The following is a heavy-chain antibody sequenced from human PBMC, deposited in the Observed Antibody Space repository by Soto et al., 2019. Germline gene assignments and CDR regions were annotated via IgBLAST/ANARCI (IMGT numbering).Heavy chain of an antibody. J-gene: IGHJ4*02. Sequence: SETLSLTCIVSGDPMTKYYWSWLRQPAGKGLEWIGRVYMSGSTNYNPSLKSRVTMSIDTSNNHFSLDLKSVTAADTAVYYCARTVGAAHYFDFWGQGALVTVSS. V-gene: IGHV4-4*07. CDR1: GDPMTKYY. CDR3: ARTVGAAHYFDF. CDR2: VYMSGST. D-gene: IGHD1-26*01.